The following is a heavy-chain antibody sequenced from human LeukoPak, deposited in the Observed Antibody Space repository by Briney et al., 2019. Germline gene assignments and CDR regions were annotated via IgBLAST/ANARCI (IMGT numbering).Heavy chain of an antibody. CDR3: ARSGYCSGGSCYYYHYMDV. J-gene: IGHJ6*03. D-gene: IGHD2-15*01. CDR2: INHSGST. V-gene: IGHV4-34*01. CDR1: GGSFSGYY. Sequence: SETLSLTCAVYGGSFSGYYWSWIRQPPGKGLEWIGEINHSGSTNYNPSLKSRVTISVDTSKNQFSLKLSSVTAADTAVYYCARSGYCSGGSCYYYHYMDVWGKGTTVTVSS.